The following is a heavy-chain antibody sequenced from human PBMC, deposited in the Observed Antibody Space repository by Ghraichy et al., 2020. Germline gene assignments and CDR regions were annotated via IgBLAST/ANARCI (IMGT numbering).Heavy chain of an antibody. J-gene: IGHJ5*02. CDR2: ISRNGRDT. Sequence: GGSLRLSCGTSGFRFRDHYMSWVRQAPGKGLEWVSLISRNGRDTNYADSVRGRFTISRDNVKNSLYLQLNTLRVEDTAVYYCVREGQELGKSGFDLWGQGTLVTVSS. D-gene: IGHD6-25*01. CDR3: VREGQELGKSGFDL. V-gene: IGHV3-11*06. CDR1: GFRFRDHY.